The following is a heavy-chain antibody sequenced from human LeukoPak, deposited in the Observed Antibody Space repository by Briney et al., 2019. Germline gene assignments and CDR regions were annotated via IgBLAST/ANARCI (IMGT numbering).Heavy chain of an antibody. CDR3: ARDRNYYDSRGED. Sequence: GSLRLSCAASGFTFSSYGMHWVRQAPGKGLEWVSVIYSGGSTYYADSVKGRFTISRDNSKNTLYLQMNSLRAEDTAVYYCARDRNYYDSRGEDWGQGTLVTVSS. V-gene: IGHV3-66*01. D-gene: IGHD3-22*01. J-gene: IGHJ4*02. CDR2: IYSGGST. CDR1: GFTFSSYG.